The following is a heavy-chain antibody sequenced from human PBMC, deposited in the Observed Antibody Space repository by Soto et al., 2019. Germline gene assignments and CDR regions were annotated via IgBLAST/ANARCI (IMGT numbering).Heavy chain of an antibody. J-gene: IGHJ5*02. V-gene: IGHV2-5*02. D-gene: IGHD3-10*01. CDR2: IYWDDDK. CDR3: ARPPYCGLGGFSFDP. Sequence: QITLKESGPTLVRPTQTLTLTCTFSGFSLTTSGVGVGWIRQPPGKALEWLAVIYWDDDKRYSSSLKSRLTITQDTSKHQVVLTMTNLDPVDTATYYCARPPYCGLGGFSFDPLGPGTLVTGSS. CDR1: GFSLTTSGVG.